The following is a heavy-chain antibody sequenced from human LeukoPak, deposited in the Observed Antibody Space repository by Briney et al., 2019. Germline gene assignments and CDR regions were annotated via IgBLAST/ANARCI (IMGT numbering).Heavy chain of an antibody. V-gene: IGHV1-69*13. J-gene: IGHJ5*02. CDR1: GYTFTSYG. CDR3: ARDPDDSSGYYR. Sequence: GASVKVSCKASGYTFTSYGISWVRQAPGQGLEWMGGIIPIFGTANYAQKFQGRVTITADESTSTAYMELSSLRSEDTAVYYCARDPDDSSGYYRWGQGTLVTVSS. D-gene: IGHD3-22*01. CDR2: IIPIFGTA.